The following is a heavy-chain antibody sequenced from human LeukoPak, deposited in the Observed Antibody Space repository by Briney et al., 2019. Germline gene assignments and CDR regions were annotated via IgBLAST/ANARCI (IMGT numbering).Heavy chain of an antibody. V-gene: IGHV1-46*01. D-gene: IGHD1-1*01. CDR2: INPSGGST. Sequence: ASVTVSFTASGYTFTSYYMHWVRQAPGQGLEWMGIINPSGGSTSYAQKFQGRVTMTRDTSTSTVYMELSSLRSEDTAVYYCARDDDWIDLPNIWGQGTLVTVSS. CDR3: ARDDDWIDLPNI. CDR1: GYTFTSYY. J-gene: IGHJ4*02.